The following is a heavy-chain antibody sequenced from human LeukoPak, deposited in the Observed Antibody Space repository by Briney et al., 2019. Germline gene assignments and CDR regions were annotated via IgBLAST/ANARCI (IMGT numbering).Heavy chain of an antibody. J-gene: IGHJ4*02. CDR3: ARDYYDSSGYYYFDY. CDR2: ISGSGGST. Sequence: GGSLRLSCAASGFTFSSYAMSWVRQAPGKGLEWVSAISGSGGSTYYADSVKGRFTISRDNAKNSLYLQMNSLRAEDTAVYYCARDYYDSSGYYYFDYWGQGTLVTVSS. CDR1: GFTFSSYA. D-gene: IGHD3-22*01. V-gene: IGHV3-23*01.